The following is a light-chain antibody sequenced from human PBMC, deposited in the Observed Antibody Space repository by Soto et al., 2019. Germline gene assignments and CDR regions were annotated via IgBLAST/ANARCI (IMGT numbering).Light chain of an antibody. V-gene: IGLV1-47*01. CDR1: SSNIGSNY. CDR3: AAWDDSLSGL. J-gene: IGLJ3*02. CDR2: RNN. Sequence: QAVVTQPPSASGTPGQRVTISCSGSSSNIGSNYVYWYQQLPGTAPKLLIYRNNQRPSGVPGRFSGSKSGTSASLAISGLRSEDEADYYCAAWDDSLSGLFGGGTQLTVL.